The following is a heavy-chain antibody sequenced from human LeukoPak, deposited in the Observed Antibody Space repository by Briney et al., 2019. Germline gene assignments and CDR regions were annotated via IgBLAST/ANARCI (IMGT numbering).Heavy chain of an antibody. CDR3: ARVGPLQDSTSSL. CDR1: GYTFTSYG. CDR2: ISAYNGYT. Sequence: ASVKVSCKASGYTFTSYGISWVRQAPGQGLEWMGWISAYNGYTNYAQKLEGRVTMTTDTSTSTAYIELRSLRSDDTAVYYCARVGPLQDSTSSLWGQGTLVTVSS. V-gene: IGHV1-18*01. J-gene: IGHJ4*02. D-gene: IGHD6-6*01.